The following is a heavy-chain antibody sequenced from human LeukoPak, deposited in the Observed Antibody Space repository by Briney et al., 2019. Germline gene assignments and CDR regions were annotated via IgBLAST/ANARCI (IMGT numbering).Heavy chain of an antibody. CDR3: ASRITMIWRYFDY. J-gene: IGHJ4*02. CDR1: GAAITDYY. V-gene: IGHV4-39*07. CDR2: IYYSGST. D-gene: IGHD3-22*01. Sequence: SETLSLTCTVSGAAITDYYWGWIRQPPGKGLEWIGSIYYSGSTYYNPSLKSRVTISVDTSKNQFSLKLSSVTAADTAVYYCASRITMIWRYFDYWGQGTLVTVSS.